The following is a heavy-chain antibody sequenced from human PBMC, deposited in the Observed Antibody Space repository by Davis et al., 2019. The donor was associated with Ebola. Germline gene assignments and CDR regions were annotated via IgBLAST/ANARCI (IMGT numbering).Heavy chain of an antibody. V-gene: IGHV3-7*01. D-gene: IGHD3-3*02. CDR2: IKQDGSNK. Sequence: GESLKISCAASGFTFSSYGMHWVRQAPGKGLEWVANIKQDGSNKYYVDSVKGRFTISRDNAKNSLYLQMNSLRAEDTAIYYCGRDLSSMHDYWGQGTLVTVSS. J-gene: IGHJ4*02. CDR1: GFTFSSYG. CDR3: GRDLSSMHDY.